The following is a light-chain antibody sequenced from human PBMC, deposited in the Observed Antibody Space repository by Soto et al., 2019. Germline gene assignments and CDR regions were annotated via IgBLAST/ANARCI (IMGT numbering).Light chain of an antibody. CDR1: SSDVGGYNY. CDR2: VVS. J-gene: IGLJ2*01. V-gene: IGLV2-14*01. Sequence: QSALTQPASVSGSPGQSITISCTGTSSDVGGYNYVSWYQQHPGKAPKLMIYVVSNRPSGVSNRFSGSKSGNTASLTISGLQAEDEADYYCSSYTSSSTGFGGGTKLTVL. CDR3: SSYTSSSTG.